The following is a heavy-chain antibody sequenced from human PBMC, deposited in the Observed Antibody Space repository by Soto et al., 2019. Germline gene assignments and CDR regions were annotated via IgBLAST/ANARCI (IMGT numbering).Heavy chain of an antibody. CDR2: IYYSGST. V-gene: IGHV4-59*01. Sequence: PSETLSLTCTVSGGSISSYYWSWIRQPPGKGLEWIGYIYYSGSTNYNPSLKSRVTISVDTSKNQFSLKLSSVTAADTAVYYCARGGNYGDYVNYDYWGQGTLVTVSS. CDR3: ARGGNYGDYVNYDY. D-gene: IGHD4-17*01. CDR1: GGSISSYY. J-gene: IGHJ4*02.